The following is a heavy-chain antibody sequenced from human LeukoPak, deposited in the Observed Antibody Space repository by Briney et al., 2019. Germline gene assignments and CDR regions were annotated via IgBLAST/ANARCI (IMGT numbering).Heavy chain of an antibody. CDR1: GYTFTGYY. CDR3: ARAVSSSPYYYYGMDV. J-gene: IGHJ6*02. Sequence: ASVEVSCKASGYTFTGYYMHWVRQAPGQGLEWMGWINPNSGGTNYAQKFQGRVTMTRDTSISTAYMELSRLRSDDTAVYYCARAVSSSPYYYYGMDVWGQGTTVTVSS. D-gene: IGHD6-13*01. CDR2: INPNSGGT. V-gene: IGHV1-2*02.